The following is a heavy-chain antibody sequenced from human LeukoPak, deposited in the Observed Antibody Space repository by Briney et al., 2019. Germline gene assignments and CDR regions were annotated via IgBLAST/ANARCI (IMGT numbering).Heavy chain of an antibody. CDR2: IYHSGST. Sequence: SETLSLTCTVSGYSISSGYYWGWIRQPPGKGLEWIGSIYHSGSTYYNPSLKSRVTISVDKSKNQFSLKLSSVTAADTAVYYCARDSGRYYFDYWGQGTLVTVSS. V-gene: IGHV4-38-2*02. CDR1: GYSISSGYY. CDR3: ARDSGRYYFDY. D-gene: IGHD6-19*01. J-gene: IGHJ4*02.